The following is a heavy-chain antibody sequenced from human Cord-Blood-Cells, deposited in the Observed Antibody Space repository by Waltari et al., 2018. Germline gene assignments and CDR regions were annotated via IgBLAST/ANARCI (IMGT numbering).Heavy chain of an antibody. J-gene: IGHJ4*02. CDR2: INHSGST. V-gene: IGHV4-34*01. CDR3: ARHKTNFDY. CDR1: GGSFSGYY. Sequence: QVQLQQWGAGLLKPSETLSLTCAVYGGSFSGYYWSWIRQPPGKGLEWIGEINHSGSTHYNPSLKSRVTISVDTSKNQFSLKLSSVTAADTAVYYCARHKTNFDYWGQGTLGTVSS.